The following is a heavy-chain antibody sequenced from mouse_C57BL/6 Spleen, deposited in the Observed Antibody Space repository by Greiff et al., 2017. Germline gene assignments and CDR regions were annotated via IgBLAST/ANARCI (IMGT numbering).Heavy chain of an antibody. CDR1: GYTFTSYW. Sequence: VQLQQPGAELVKPGASVKMSCTASGYTFTSYWITWVKQRPGQGLEWIGDIYPGSGSTNYNEKFKSKATLTVDTSSSTAYMQLSRLTSEDSAVYYCARREDLLDAMDYWGQGTSVTVSS. D-gene: IGHD1-1*01. CDR3: ARREDLLDAMDY. CDR2: IYPGSGST. J-gene: IGHJ4*01. V-gene: IGHV1-55*01.